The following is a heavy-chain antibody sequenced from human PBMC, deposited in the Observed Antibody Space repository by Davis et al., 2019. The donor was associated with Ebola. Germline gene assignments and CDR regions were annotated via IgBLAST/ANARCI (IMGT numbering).Heavy chain of an antibody. D-gene: IGHD6-13*01. CDR1: GGSISSSSYY. J-gene: IGHJ5*02. Sequence: PSETLSLTCTVSGGSISSSSYYWGWIRQPPGKGLAWIGSINYSGSTYYNPSLKSRVTISVDTSKNQFSLNLSSVTAADTAGYYCARAPRAGAGTRWGTRWFDPWGQGTLVSVSS. CDR2: INYSGST. CDR3: ARAPRAGAGTRWGTRWFDP. V-gene: IGHV4-39*07.